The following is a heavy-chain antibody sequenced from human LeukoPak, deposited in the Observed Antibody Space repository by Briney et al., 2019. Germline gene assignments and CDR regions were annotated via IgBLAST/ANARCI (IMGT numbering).Heavy chain of an antibody. D-gene: IGHD6-19*01. CDR2: IYHGSA. CDR3: AREGGRQWLVSGALDS. Sequence: PSETVTLTCTVSDDSVSSSRYYWTWIRQPPGKGLEWIGYIYHGSATYNPSLESRVTLSMDTSKNQYSLKMTSVTAADTAVYYCAREGGRQWLVSGALDSWGQGTLVTVSS. V-gene: IGHV4-61*01. J-gene: IGHJ5*01. CDR1: DDSVSSSRYY.